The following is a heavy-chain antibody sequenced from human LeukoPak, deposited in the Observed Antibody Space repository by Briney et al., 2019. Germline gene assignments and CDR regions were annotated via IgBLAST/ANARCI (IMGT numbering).Heavy chain of an antibody. CDR1: GYTFTRYY. CDR2: INPNSSGT. J-gene: IGHJ4*02. Sequence: GASVTVSCKASGYTFTRYYMHWVRQAPGQGLEWMGWINPNSSGTNYAQKLQGRGTMTTDTSTSIAYMELRSLRSDDTAVYYCARRTYSSLSSIFDYWGQGTLVTVSS. V-gene: IGHV1-2*02. CDR3: ARRTYSSLSSIFDY. D-gene: IGHD3-22*01.